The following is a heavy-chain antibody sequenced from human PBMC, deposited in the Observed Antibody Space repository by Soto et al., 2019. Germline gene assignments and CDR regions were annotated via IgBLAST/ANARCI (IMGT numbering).Heavy chain of an antibody. Sequence: ASVKVSCKVSGYTLTELSMHWVRQAPGKGLEWMGGFDPEDGETIYAQKFQGRVTMTEDTSTDTAYMELSSLRSEDTAVYYCARVSFVAAALNWFDPWGQGTLVTVSS. D-gene: IGHD2-2*01. V-gene: IGHV1-24*01. CDR1: GYTLTELS. CDR2: FDPEDGET. CDR3: ARVSFVAAALNWFDP. J-gene: IGHJ5*02.